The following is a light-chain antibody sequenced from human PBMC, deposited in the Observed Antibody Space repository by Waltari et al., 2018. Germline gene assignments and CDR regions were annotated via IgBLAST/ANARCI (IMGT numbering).Light chain of an antibody. CDR1: NSAVGHYNL. Sequence: QSALTQPASVSGTPGQSITISRTGPNSAVGHYNLVSWYQHPPSEAPKLMFCEVIRRPSGVSNRFSGSKSGNTASLTISGLQAEDEADYYCCSYAGSGTYVFGTGTKVTVL. CDR2: EVI. V-gene: IGLV2-23*02. CDR3: CSYAGSGTYV. J-gene: IGLJ1*01.